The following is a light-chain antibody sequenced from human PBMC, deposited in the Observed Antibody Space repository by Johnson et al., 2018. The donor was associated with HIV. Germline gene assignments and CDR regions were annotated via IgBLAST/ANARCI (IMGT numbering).Light chain of an antibody. CDR3: GTWASSLSAL. J-gene: IGLJ1*01. CDR2: ENN. Sequence: QSVLTQPPSVSAAPGQKVTISCSGSSSNIGNNYVSWYQQLPGTAPKLLIYENNKRPSGIPDRFSGSKSGTSATLGITGLQTGDEADYYCGTWASSLSALFGTGTKFTVL. CDR1: SSNIGNNY. V-gene: IGLV1-51*02.